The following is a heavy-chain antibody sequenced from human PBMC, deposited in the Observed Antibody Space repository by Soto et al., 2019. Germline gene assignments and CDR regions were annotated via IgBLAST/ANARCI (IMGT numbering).Heavy chain of an antibody. Sequence: SVKVSCKASGFTFTSSAVQWVRQARGQRLEWIGWIVVGSGNTNYAQKFQERVTITRDMSTSTAYKELSSLRSEDTAVYYCAAPSIQLAFDIWGQGTMVTVSS. V-gene: IGHV1-58*01. CDR3: AAPSIQLAFDI. D-gene: IGHD6-6*01. CDR1: GFTFTSSA. J-gene: IGHJ3*02. CDR2: IVVGSGNT.